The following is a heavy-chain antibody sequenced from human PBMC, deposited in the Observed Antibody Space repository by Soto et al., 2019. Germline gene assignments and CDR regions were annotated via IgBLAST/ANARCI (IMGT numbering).Heavy chain of an antibody. CDR3: ARRDYYASGSLTFDY. CDR1: GFSLSTNGVG. D-gene: IGHD3-10*01. V-gene: IGHV2-5*02. CDR2: IYWDDDN. J-gene: IGHJ4*02. Sequence: QITLKESGPTLVKPTQTLTLTCTVSGFSLSTNGVGVGWIRQPPGKALEWLALIYWDDDNRYRPSLRSRLTITKDTSKNQVVLTMTYVDPVDTATYYCARRDYYASGSLTFDYWGQGTLVTVSS.